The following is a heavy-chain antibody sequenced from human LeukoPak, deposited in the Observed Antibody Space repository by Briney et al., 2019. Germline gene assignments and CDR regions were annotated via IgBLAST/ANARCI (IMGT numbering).Heavy chain of an antibody. D-gene: IGHD3-22*01. J-gene: IGHJ4*02. Sequence: SETLSLTCTVSGDSISGYYWSWIRQPPGGGLEWIGYIHYTGTTNYNPSLERRVTISVDTSKNQFSLKLSSVTAADTAVYYCARARRTNYYYDSSGYYYWGQGTLVTVSS. V-gene: IGHV4-59*12. CDR1: GDSISGYY. CDR3: ARARRTNYYYDSSGYYY. CDR2: IHYTGTT.